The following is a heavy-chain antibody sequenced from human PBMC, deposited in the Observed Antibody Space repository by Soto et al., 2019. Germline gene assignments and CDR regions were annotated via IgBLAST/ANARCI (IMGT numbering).Heavy chain of an antibody. CDR1: GFTFSILA. CDR2: IDYTGGTT. D-gene: IGHD6-19*01. CDR3: AKDATRTSGWYYFDY. V-gene: IGHV3-23*01. J-gene: IGHJ4*02. Sequence: HPGGSLRLSCAASGFTFSILAMGWVRQAPGKGLEWVSVIDYTGGTTYYTDSVKGRFIISRDNSKKILYLQMNSLRTEDTAIYYCAKDATRTSGWYYFDYWGRGALVTVSS.